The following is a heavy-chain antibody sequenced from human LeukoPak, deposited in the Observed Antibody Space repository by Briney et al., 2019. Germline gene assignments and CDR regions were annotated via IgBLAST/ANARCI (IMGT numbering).Heavy chain of an antibody. J-gene: IGHJ5*02. CDR3: ARDLLNYYGSGSPIGQVDP. CDR2: INAGNGNT. CDR1: GYTFTSYA. V-gene: IGHV1-3*01. D-gene: IGHD3-10*01. Sequence: GASVKVSCKASGYTFTSYAMHWVRQAPGQRLEWMGWINAGNGNTKYSPKFQGRVTITRDTSAGTAYMELSSLRSEDAAVYYCARDLLNYYGSGSPIGQVDPWGQGTLVTVSS.